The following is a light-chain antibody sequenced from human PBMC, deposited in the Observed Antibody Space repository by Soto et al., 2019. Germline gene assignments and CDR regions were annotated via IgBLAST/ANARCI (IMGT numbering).Light chain of an antibody. CDR3: EQTYSTPVT. J-gene: IGKJ5*01. CDR2: GAF. Sequence: DIQMTQSPSSLSASVGDRVTVTCRTSQKINNYLNWYQQKPGKAPKLLIYGAFSVQSGVPLRFSGSGSGTEFTLTISSLQPEDVAIYYCEQTYSTPVTFGQGTRLEI. V-gene: IGKV1-39*01. CDR1: QKINNY.